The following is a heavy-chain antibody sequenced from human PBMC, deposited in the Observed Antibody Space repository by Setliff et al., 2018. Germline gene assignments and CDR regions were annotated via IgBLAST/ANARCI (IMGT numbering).Heavy chain of an antibody. CDR3: ARVIYFYYMDV. Sequence: PRLSCAASGFAFSTYRMNWVRQAPGKGLEWVSYITSSSSTIDYADSVKGRFTISRDDAKNSLYLQMNSLRAEDTAVYYCARVIYFYYMDVWGKGTTVTVSS. CDR1: GFAFSTYR. V-gene: IGHV3-48*01. J-gene: IGHJ6*03. CDR2: ITSSSSTI.